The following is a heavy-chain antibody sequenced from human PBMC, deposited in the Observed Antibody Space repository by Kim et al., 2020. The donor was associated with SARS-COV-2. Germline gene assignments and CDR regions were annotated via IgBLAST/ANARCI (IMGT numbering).Heavy chain of an antibody. Sequence: ARKLQGRVTLTTDTSTSTAYMELRSLRSDDTAVYYCARDYGDYGRRPFDYWGQGTLVTVSS. D-gene: IGHD4-17*01. CDR3: ARDYGDYGRRPFDY. J-gene: IGHJ4*02. V-gene: IGHV1-18*01.